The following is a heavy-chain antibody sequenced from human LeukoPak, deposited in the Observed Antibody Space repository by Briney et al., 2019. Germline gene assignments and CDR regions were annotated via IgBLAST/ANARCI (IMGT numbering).Heavy chain of an antibody. CDR1: GGSISSYY. Sequence: KPSETLSLTCTVSGGSISSYYWSWIRQPPGKGLEWIGYIYYSGSTNYNPSLKSRVTISVDTSKNQFSLKLSSVTAADTAVYYCARSITIFGVVAQTRFFDYWGQGTLVTVSS. CDR2: IYYSGST. D-gene: IGHD3-3*01. CDR3: ARSITIFGVVAQTRFFDY. J-gene: IGHJ4*02. V-gene: IGHV4-59*01.